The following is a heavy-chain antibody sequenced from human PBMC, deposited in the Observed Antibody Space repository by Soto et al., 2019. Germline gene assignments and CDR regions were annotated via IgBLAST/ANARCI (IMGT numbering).Heavy chain of an antibody. V-gene: IGHV3-30-3*01. CDR2: ISYDGSNK. CDR3: ARGPDISEEYSSSFFDY. Sequence: QVQLVESGGGVVQPGRSLRLSCAASGFTFSSYAMHWVRQAPGKWLEWVAVISYDGSNKYYADSVKGRFTISRDNSKNTLYLQMNSLRAEDTAVYYCARGPDISEEYSSSFFDYWGQGTLVTVSS. D-gene: IGHD6-6*01. J-gene: IGHJ4*02. CDR1: GFTFSSYA.